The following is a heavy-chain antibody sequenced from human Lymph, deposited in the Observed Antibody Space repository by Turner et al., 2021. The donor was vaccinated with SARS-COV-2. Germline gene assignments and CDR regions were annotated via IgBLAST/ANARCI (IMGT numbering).Heavy chain of an antibody. CDR3: ARGSPKGWYVPVFDY. CDR2: IYYSGST. CDR1: GGSISSSSYY. J-gene: IGHJ4*02. V-gene: IGHV4-39*01. Sequence: QLQLQESGPGLVKPSETLYLTYTVPGGSISSSSYYWGWIRQPPGKGLEWSGNIYYSGSTYYNPSFKSRVTISVDTSKNQFSLKLSSVTAADTAVFYCARGSPKGWYVPVFDYWGQGTLVTVSS. D-gene: IGHD6-19*01.